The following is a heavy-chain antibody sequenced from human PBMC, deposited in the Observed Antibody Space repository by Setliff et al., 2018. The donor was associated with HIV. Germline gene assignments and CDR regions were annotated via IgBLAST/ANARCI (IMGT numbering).Heavy chain of an antibody. D-gene: IGHD3-22*01. CDR2: ISSSSSYI. CDR3: ARGYYDSRGYYYPFDY. CDR1: GFSFSSYS. Sequence: PGGSLRLSCAASGFSFSSYSMNWVRQAPGKGLEWVSSISSSSSYIYYADSVKGRFTISRDNAKNSLYPQMNSLRAEDTAVYYCARGYYDSRGYYYPFDYWGQGTLVTVSS. V-gene: IGHV3-21*04. J-gene: IGHJ4*02.